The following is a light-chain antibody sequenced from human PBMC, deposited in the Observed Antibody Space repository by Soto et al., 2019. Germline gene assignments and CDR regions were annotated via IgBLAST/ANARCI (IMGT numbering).Light chain of an antibody. V-gene: IGLV2-14*01. Sequence: SALTQPASVSGSPGQSITISCSGTSSDIGAYNYVSWYQQHPGEAPQLMIYGVTNRPSGVSNRFSGSKSGNTASLTISGLQAADEADYYCRSYTRSSTVELFGTGTKLTVL. CDR3: RSYTRSSTVEL. J-gene: IGLJ1*01. CDR2: GVT. CDR1: SSDIGAYNY.